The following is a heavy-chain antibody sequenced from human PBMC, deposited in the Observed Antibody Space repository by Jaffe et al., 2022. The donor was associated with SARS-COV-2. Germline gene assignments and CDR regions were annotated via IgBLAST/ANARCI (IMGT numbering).Heavy chain of an antibody. V-gene: IGHV3-30*18. CDR2: ISYDGSSK. CDR3: AKGIVGTSKVARYNYGMDV. CDR1: GFTFSTYG. D-gene: IGHD1-26*01. J-gene: IGHJ6*02. Sequence: QVQLVESGGGVVQPGKSLRLSCAASGFTFSTYGIHWVRQAPGKGLEWVAVISYDGSSKYYADSLKGRFTISRDNSKNTLYLQMNSLRAEDTAVYYCAKGIVGTSKVARYNYGMDVWGQGTTVTVSS.